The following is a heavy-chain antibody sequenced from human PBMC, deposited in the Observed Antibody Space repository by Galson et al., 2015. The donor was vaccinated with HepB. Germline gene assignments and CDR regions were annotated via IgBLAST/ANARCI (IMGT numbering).Heavy chain of an antibody. J-gene: IGHJ6*02. CDR2: ISGSGGST. D-gene: IGHD1-26*01. CDR1: GFTFNNYA. CDR3: AKSAGATSYYYAMDG. V-gene: IGHV3-23*01. Sequence: SLRLSCAAYGFTFNNYAMNWVRQAPGKGLEWVSGISGSGGSTYNADSVKGRFTISRDNFKNTLYLQMSSARAEDTAVYFCAKSAGATSYYYAMDGWGPGTTVTVSS.